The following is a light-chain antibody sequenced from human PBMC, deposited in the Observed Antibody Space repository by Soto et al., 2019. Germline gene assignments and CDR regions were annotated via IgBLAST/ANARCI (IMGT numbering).Light chain of an antibody. V-gene: IGKV3-11*01. CDR1: QSVSSY. Sequence: LSQSPGTLSLSPGERASLSCRSSQSVSSYLAWYQQKPGQAPRLLIYDASNRATGIPARFSGSGSGTDFTLTISGLEPEDFAIYFCQQLSNWPRFTFGPGTKVDIK. CDR2: DAS. CDR3: QQLSNWPRFT. J-gene: IGKJ3*01.